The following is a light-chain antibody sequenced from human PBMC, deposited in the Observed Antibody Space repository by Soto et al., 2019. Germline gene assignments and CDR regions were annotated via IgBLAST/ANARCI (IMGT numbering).Light chain of an antibody. CDR2: GAS. J-gene: IGKJ2*01. CDR3: QQYNNWPPYT. Sequence: EIVMTQPPATLSVSPGERATLSCRASQSVSSDLAWYQQRPGQAPRLLIYGASTRANGIPARFSGSGSGTEFTLTISSLQSEDFAVYYCQQYNNWPPYTFGQGTKLEIK. V-gene: IGKV3-15*01. CDR1: QSVSSD.